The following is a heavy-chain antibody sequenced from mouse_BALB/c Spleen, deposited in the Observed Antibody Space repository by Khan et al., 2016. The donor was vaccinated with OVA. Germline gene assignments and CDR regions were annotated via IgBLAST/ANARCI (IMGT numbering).Heavy chain of an antibody. CDR2: ISPGSGNP. CDR1: GYTFTSYW. V-gene: IGHV1S41*01. Sequence: DLVKPGASVKLSCKASGYTFTSYWINWIKQRPGQGLEWVGQISPGSGNPYYKTIFKGKATLTVDTSSTPVYIQLSSLSSEDSAVYCCARSNYYGNGLYALDYWGQGTSVTVSS. CDR3: ARSNYYGNGLYALDY. J-gene: IGHJ4*01. D-gene: IGHD1-1*01.